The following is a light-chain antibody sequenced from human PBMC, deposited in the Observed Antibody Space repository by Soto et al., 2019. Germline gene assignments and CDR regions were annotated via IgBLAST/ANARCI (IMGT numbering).Light chain of an antibody. V-gene: IGKV3-15*01. J-gene: IGKJ2*01. CDR2: AAS. CDR3: QQYNNWPPYT. CDR1: QSVSSN. Sequence: EIVMTQSPATLSVSPGERATLSCRASQSVSSNLAWYQQKPGQAPRLLIYAASTRATGIHARFSGGGSGTEFTLTISSLQSEDFAVYYCQQYNNWPPYTFGQGTKLDIK.